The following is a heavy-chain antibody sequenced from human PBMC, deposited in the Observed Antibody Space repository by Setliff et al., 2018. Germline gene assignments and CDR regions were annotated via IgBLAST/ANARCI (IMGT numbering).Heavy chain of an antibody. CDR1: GASISSYY. V-gene: IGHV4-59*08. D-gene: IGHD1-26*01. Sequence: SETLSLTCSVSGASISSYYWSWIRQPPGKGLEWIGYIYNSGTTNYNPSLKSRVTISVDTSKNQFSLKLTSVTAADTAIYYCASRRTGPGGWFDYWGQGTLVTVSS. CDR3: ASRRTGPGGWFDY. J-gene: IGHJ5*01. CDR2: IYNSGTT.